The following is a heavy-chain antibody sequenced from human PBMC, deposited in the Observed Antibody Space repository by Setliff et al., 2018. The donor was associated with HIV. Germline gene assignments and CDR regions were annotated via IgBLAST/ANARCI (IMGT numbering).Heavy chain of an antibody. D-gene: IGHD6-19*01. V-gene: IGHV1-69*13. J-gene: IGHJ4*02. CDR3: ARAGASSGWYGWYFDY. CDR1: GGTFSSYA. CDR2: IIPIFGTA. Sequence: SVKVSCKASGGTFSSYAISWVRQAPGQGLEWMGGIIPIFGTANYAQKFQGRVTITADESTSTAYMELSSLGSEDTAVYYCARAGASSGWYGWYFDYWGQGTLVTVSS.